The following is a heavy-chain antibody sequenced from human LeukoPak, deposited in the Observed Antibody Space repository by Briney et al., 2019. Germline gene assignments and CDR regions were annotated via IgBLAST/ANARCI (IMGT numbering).Heavy chain of an antibody. CDR3: ARLVDTWLFDY. V-gene: IGHV4-30-2*01. D-gene: IGHD5-18*01. CDR2: IYHSGST. CDR1: GGSISSGGYS. Sequence: SETLSLTCAVSGGSISSGGYSWSWIRQPPGKGLEWIGYIYHSGSTYYNPSLKSRVTISVDRSKNQFSLKLSSVTAADTAVYYCARLVDTWLFDYWGQGTLVTVSS. J-gene: IGHJ4*02.